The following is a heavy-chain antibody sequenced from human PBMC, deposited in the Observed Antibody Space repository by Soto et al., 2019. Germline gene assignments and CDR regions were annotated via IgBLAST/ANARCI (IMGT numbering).Heavy chain of an antibody. V-gene: IGHV3-7*03. CDR3: ARIGYSSSSLDY. CDR2: IKQDGSHT. D-gene: IGHD6-6*01. CDR1: KFMFINYW. Sequence: GGSLRLSCASSKFMFINYWMTWVRQAPGKGLEWVANIKQDGSHTYYLDSVKGRFAISRDNAKNSVYLQMNSLRAEDTAVYYCARIGYSSSSLDYWGQGTLVTVSS. J-gene: IGHJ4*02.